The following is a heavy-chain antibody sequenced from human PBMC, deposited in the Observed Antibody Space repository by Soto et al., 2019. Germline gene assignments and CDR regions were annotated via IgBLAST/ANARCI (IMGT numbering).Heavy chain of an antibody. V-gene: IGHV3-30*18. CDR2: ISYDGSNK. Sequence: PGGWMRLSFAASGFPLSSYGMHWVRQAPGKGMERVAVISYDGSNKYYADSVKGRFTISRDNSKNTLYLQMNSLRAEDTAVYYCAKDQRYYDFWSGHYRGIMDVWGQGTTVTVSS. J-gene: IGHJ6*02. D-gene: IGHD3-3*01. CDR1: GFPLSSYG. CDR3: AKDQRYYDFWSGHYRGIMDV.